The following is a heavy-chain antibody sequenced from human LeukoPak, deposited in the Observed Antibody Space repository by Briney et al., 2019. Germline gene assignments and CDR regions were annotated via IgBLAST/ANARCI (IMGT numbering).Heavy chain of an antibody. D-gene: IGHD3-16*01. V-gene: IGHV3-11*04. CDR2: ISGNGRDI. CDR3: ARQMNPRIMITFGGVYPSGAFDI. CDR1: GFTFSDNY. Sequence: GGSLRLSCAASGFTFSDNYMTWVRQAPGRGLEWLSYISGNGRDIQYADSVKGRFTISRDNSKNTLYLQMNSLRAEDTAVYYCARQMNPRIMITFGGVYPSGAFDIWGQGTMVTVSS. J-gene: IGHJ3*02.